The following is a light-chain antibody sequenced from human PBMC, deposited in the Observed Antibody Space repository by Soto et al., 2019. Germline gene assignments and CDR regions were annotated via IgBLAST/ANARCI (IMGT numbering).Light chain of an antibody. V-gene: IGKV3-20*01. CDR1: QSVSSSY. CDR3: QQSYSTLS. Sequence: EIVLTQSPGTLSLSPGERATLSCRASQSVSSSYLAWYQQKPGQAPRLLIYGASSRATGIPDRFSGSGSGTDFTLTISRLEPEDFATYYCQQSYSTLSFGPGNKVDIK. CDR2: GAS. J-gene: IGKJ3*01.